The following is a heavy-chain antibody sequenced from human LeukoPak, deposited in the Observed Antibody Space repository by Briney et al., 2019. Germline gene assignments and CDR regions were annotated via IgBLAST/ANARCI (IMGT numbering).Heavy chain of an antibody. Sequence: SVKVSCKASGGTFSSYAISWVRQAPGQGLEWMGGIIPIFGTASYAQKFQGRVTITTDESTSTAYMELSSLRSEDTAVYYCAREITIYGSRTYYFDYWGQGTLVTVSS. D-gene: IGHD2/OR15-2a*01. CDR3: AREITIYGSRTYYFDY. V-gene: IGHV1-69*05. J-gene: IGHJ4*02. CDR1: GGTFSSYA. CDR2: IIPIFGTA.